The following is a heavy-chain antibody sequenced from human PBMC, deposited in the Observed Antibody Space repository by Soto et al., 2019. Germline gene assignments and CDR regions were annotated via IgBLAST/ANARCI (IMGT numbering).Heavy chain of an antibody. CDR1: GYTFTSYA. V-gene: IGHV1-3*01. D-gene: IGHD6-13*01. J-gene: IGHJ4*02. Sequence: QVQLVQSGAEVKKPGASVKVSCKASGYTFTSYAMHWVRQAPGRRLEWMGWINAGNGNTKDSQKFQGRVTITRDTSASTAYMELSSLRSEDTAVYYCASAGSWFVTDYWGQGTLVTVSS. CDR3: ASAGSWFVTDY. CDR2: INAGNGNT.